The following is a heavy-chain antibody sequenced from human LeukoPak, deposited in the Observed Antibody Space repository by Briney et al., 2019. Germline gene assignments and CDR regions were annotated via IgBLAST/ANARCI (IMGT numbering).Heavy chain of an antibody. V-gene: IGHV3-30*03. Sequence: GGSLRLSCAASGLTFSGYDMHWVRQAPGKGLEWVAVISYDGSNKYYADSVKGRFTISRDNSKNTLYLQMNSLRAEDTAVYYCARQTTTATSHFDYWGQGTLVTVSS. CDR1: GLTFSGYD. D-gene: IGHD4-17*01. J-gene: IGHJ4*02. CDR2: ISYDGSNK. CDR3: ARQTTTATSHFDY.